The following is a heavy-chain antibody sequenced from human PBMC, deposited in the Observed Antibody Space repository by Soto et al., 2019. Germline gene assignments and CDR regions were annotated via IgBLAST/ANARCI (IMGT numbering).Heavy chain of an antibody. Sequence: LRVSCAASVFTFSIFAMHLVRQSPVKGLEWLAVISSDGSRQYYADSIQGRFTVSRDNFKNTLFLQMNSLRVEDTAVYYCSKEYDKSRKTLDYWGQGAMVTVSS. V-gene: IGHV3-30-3*01. CDR3: SKEYDKSRKTLDY. D-gene: IGHD3-16*01. J-gene: IGHJ4*02. CDR1: VFTFSIFA. CDR2: ISSDGSRQ.